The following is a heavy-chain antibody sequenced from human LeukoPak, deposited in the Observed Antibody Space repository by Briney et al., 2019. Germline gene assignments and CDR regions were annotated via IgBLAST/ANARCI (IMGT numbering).Heavy chain of an antibody. V-gene: IGHV3-30*04. CDR1: GFTFSNYA. CDR3: AKATPGIAAAGTANNYYYYYYMDV. CDR2: ISYDGSNK. Sequence: PGGSLRLSCAASGFTFSNYAMHWVRQAPGKGLEWVAVISYDGSNKYYADSVKGRFTISRDNSKNTLYLQMNSLRAEDTAVYYCAKATPGIAAAGTANNYYYYYYMDVWGKGTTVTVSS. D-gene: IGHD6-13*01. J-gene: IGHJ6*03.